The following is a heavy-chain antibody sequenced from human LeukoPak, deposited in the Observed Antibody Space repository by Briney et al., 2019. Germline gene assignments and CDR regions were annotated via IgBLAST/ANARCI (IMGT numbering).Heavy chain of an antibody. CDR2: ISSSSSYI. J-gene: IGHJ3*02. V-gene: IGHV3-21*01. CDR3: ARVIRVAVDAFDI. D-gene: IGHD2-15*01. CDR1: GLTFSSYS. Sequence: PGGSLRLSCAASGLTFSSYSMNWVRQAPGKGLEWVSSISSSSSYIYYADSVKGRFTISRDNAKNSLYLQMNSLRAEDTAVYYCARVIRVAVDAFDIWGQGTMVTVSS.